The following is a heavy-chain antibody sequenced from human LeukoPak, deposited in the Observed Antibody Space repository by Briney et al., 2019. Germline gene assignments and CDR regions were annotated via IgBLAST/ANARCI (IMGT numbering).Heavy chain of an antibody. D-gene: IGHD1-1*01. CDR2: INHSGST. CDR1: GGSFSGYY. CDR3: ARVGSGVPMYYFDY. J-gene: IGHJ4*02. V-gene: IGHV4-34*01. Sequence: SETLSLTCAVYGGSFSGYYCSWIRQPPGEGLEWIGEINHSGSTNYNPSLKSRVTISVDTSKNQFSLKLSSVTAADTAVYYCARVGSGVPMYYFDYWGQGTLVTVSS.